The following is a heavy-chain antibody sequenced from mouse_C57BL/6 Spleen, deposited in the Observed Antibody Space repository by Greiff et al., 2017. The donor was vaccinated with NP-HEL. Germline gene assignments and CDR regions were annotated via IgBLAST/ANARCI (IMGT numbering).Heavy chain of an antibody. CDR1: GYAFSSYW. J-gene: IGHJ4*01. CDR2: IYPGDGDT. CDR3: ARGDYGNYDYAMDY. V-gene: IGHV1-80*01. D-gene: IGHD2-1*01. Sequence: VKLQESGAELVKPGASVKISCKASGYAFSSYWMNWVKQRPGKGLEWIGQIYPGDGDTNYNGKFKGKATLTADKSSSTAYMQLSSLTSEDSAVYFCARGDYGNYDYAMDYWGQGTSVTVSS.